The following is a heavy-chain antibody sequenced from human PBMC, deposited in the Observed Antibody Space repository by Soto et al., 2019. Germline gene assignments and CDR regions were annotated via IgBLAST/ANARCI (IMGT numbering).Heavy chain of an antibody. CDR3: AHRMVIPYSFDY. CDR2: IYWDGDK. D-gene: IGHD3-22*01. Sequence: QITLKESGPTLVKPTQTLTLTCTFSGFSLSTSGVGVGWIRQPPGKALEWLSLIYWDGDKLYSPSLRSRLAIXKAXSKNQVVLTMTNMDPVDTATYYCAHRMVIPYSFDYWGQGTLVTVSS. CDR1: GFSLSTSGVG. V-gene: IGHV2-5*02. J-gene: IGHJ4*02.